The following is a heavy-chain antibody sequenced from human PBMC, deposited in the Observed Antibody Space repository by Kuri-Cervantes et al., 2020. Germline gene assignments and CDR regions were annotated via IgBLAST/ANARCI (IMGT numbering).Heavy chain of an antibody. CDR3: ARATYYYGSGSYFY. D-gene: IGHD3-10*01. J-gene: IGHJ4*02. CDR1: GGSINTYY. Sequence: ESLKISCTVPGGSINTYYWTWIRQPPGKGLEWIGYIYHSGSTNYNPSLKSRVTISLDTSKNQFSLKLSSVTAADTAVYYCARATYYYGSGSYFYWGQGTLVTVSS. V-gene: IGHV4-59*12. CDR2: IYHSGST.